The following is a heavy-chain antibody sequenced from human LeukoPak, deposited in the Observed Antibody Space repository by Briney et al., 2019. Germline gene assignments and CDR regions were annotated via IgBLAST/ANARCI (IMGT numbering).Heavy chain of an antibody. CDR2: INPNSGDT. V-gene: IGHV1-2*02. CDR1: GYTFSGYY. J-gene: IGHJ6*03. CDR3: ATDRGSGGYYMDV. D-gene: IGHD3-10*01. Sequence: ASVKVSCKASGYTFSGYYIQWVRQAPGQGPEWMGWINPNSGDTNYAQKFQGRVTMTRDTSISTAYMEVSRLTSDDTAVYYCATDRGSGGYYMDVWGKGTTVTISS.